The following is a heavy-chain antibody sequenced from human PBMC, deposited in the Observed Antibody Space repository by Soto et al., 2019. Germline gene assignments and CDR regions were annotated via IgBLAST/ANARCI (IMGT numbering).Heavy chain of an antibody. J-gene: IGHJ4*02. D-gene: IGHD1-1*01. CDR1: GGSVSSGSYY. CDR2: IYYNGNT. Sequence: QVQLQESGPGLVEPPETLSLTCAVSGGSVSSGSYYWSWIRQPPGKGLEWIGYIYYNGNTDYNPSLTSRVTISIDRSKNQFSLKLRSVTAADTAVYYCARERTGDPTFFDYWGQGTLVTVSS. CDR3: ARERTGDPTFFDY. V-gene: IGHV4-61*01.